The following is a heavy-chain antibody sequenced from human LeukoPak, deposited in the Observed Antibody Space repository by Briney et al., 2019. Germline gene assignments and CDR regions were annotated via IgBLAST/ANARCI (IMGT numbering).Heavy chain of an antibody. J-gene: IGHJ6*02. CDR1: GFTFSSYA. V-gene: IGHV3-30-3*01. CDR3: ARGGYRMDRYYGMDV. CDR2: ISYDGSNK. Sequence: GGSLRLSCAASGFTFSSYAMHWVRQAPGKGLEWVAVISYDGSNKYYADSVKGRFTISRDNSKNTLYLQMNSLRAEDTAVYYCARGGYRMDRYYGMDVWGQGTTVTVSS. D-gene: IGHD5-18*01.